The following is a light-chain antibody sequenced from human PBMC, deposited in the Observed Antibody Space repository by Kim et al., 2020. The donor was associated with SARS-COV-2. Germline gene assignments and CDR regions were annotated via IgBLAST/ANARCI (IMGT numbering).Light chain of an antibody. CDR3: NSRDSSGNHWV. J-gene: IGLJ3*02. Sequence: LGKTVSSPFKGDSLRPYYASWYHQKPRQAPVLVMYGGNNRPSGIPDRFSGSSSGNAASLTITGGQAEDEADYYCNSRDSSGNHWVFGGGTQLTVL. V-gene: IGLV3-19*01. CDR2: GGN. CDR1: SLRPYY.